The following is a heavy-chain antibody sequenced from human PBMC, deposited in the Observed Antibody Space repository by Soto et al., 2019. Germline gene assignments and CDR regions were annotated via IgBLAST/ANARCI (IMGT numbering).Heavy chain of an antibody. CDR2: ISGSGGST. V-gene: IGHV3-23*01. Sequence: EVQLLESGGGLVQPGGSLRLSCAASGFTFSSYAMSWVRQAPGKGLEWVSAISGSGGSTYYADSVKGRFTISRDNSKNTLYLQMNSLRAEDTAVYYCAKDRVGLQYYYYYMDVWGKGTTVTVSS. CDR1: GFTFSSYA. CDR3: AKDRVGLQYYYYYMDV. J-gene: IGHJ6*03. D-gene: IGHD1-1*01.